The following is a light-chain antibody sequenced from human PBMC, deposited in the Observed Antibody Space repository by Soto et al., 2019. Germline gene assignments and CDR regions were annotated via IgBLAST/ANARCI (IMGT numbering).Light chain of an antibody. Sequence: DIVMTQSPDSLAVSLGERATINCKSSQSVLYSSNNKNYLAWYQQKPGQPPKLLIYWASTRESGVPDRFSGSGYGTDFTLTISSLQAEDVAVYYCQQYYSTPRPFGQGTKVEIK. CDR3: QQYYSTPRP. CDR1: QSVLYSSNNKNY. CDR2: WAS. V-gene: IGKV4-1*01. J-gene: IGKJ1*01.